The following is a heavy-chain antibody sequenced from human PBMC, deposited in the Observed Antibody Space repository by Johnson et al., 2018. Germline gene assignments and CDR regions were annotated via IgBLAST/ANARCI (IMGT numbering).Heavy chain of an antibody. CDR1: GFTFNTYG. J-gene: IGHJ4*02. Sequence: VQLVESGGSLVQPGGSLRLSCVASGFTFNTYGMTWVRQAPGKGLEWISSISAFVGSTYYADPVRGRFTISRDNSKKTLYLQMNSLRVEDPAVYYCVRGGAGRDGGQGTLVTVSS. CDR2: ISAFVGST. D-gene: IGHD1-1*01. CDR3: VRGGAGRD. V-gene: IGHV3-23*04.